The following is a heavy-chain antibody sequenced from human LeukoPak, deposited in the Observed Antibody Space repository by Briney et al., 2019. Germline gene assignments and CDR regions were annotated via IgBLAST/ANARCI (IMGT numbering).Heavy chain of an antibody. CDR1: GFTFDDYA. CDR3: AKGRGGSSTSALWFDP. Sequence: GGSLRLSCAASGFTFDDYAMHWVRQAPGKGLGWVSGISWNSGSIGYADSVKGRFTISRGNAKNSLYLQMNSLRAEDTALYYCAKGRGGSSTSALWFDPWGQGTLVTVSS. J-gene: IGHJ5*02. D-gene: IGHD2-2*01. V-gene: IGHV3-9*01. CDR2: ISWNSGSI.